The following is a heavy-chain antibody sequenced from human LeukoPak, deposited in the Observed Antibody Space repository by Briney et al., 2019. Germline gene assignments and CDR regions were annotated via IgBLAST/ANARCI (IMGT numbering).Heavy chain of an antibody. D-gene: IGHD3-22*01. CDR1: GGSISSYY. CDR2: IYTSGST. Sequence: SETLSLTCTVSGGSISSYYGSWIRQPAGKGLGWVGYIYTSGSTNYNPSLKIRVTILVDTSKNHFSLKLSSVTAADTAVYYCARRGRYASSGYAFDIWGQGTMVTVSS. V-gene: IGHV4-4*09. J-gene: IGHJ3*02. CDR3: ARRGRYASSGYAFDI.